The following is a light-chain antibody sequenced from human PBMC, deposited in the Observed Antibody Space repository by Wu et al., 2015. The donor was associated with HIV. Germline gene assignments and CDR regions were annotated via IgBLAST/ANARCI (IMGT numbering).Light chain of an antibody. CDR1: QSVSNY. V-gene: IGKV3-11*01. J-gene: IGKJ4*01. CDR2: DVS. CDR3: QQRSTWPALT. Sequence: ETVLTQSPVTLSLSPGERATLSCRASQSVSNYLAWYQQKPGQAPRLLIYDVSNRATGIPARFSGSGSGTDFTLTISSLESEDFAVYYCQQRSTWPALTFGGGTKVEIK.